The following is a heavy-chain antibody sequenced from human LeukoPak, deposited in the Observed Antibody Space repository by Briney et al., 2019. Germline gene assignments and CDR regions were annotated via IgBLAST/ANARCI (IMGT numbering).Heavy chain of an antibody. J-gene: IGHJ4*02. V-gene: IGHV3-23*01. Sequence: GGPLRLSCEASGFTFSSYAMSWFRQAPGKGLRWVSALSGSGGSTYYADSVKGRFTISRDNAKNSLYLQMNSLRAEDTAVYYCAREPGRVGFDYWGQGTLVTVSS. CDR2: LSGSGGST. D-gene: IGHD5-24*01. CDR3: AREPGRVGFDY. CDR1: GFTFSSYA.